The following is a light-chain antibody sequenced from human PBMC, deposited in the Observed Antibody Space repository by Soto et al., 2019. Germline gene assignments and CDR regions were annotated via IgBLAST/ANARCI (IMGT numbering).Light chain of an antibody. Sequence: EIVLTQSPDTLSLSSGERATLSCRASQRISNYYLAWYHQKPGQAPRLLIYGASSMATGVPDRFSGSGSGTDLTLTIIRLEPEDFAVYYCQQYGSSPLTFGGGTKVEIK. CDR2: GAS. CDR3: QQYGSSPLT. J-gene: IGKJ4*01. V-gene: IGKV3-20*01. CDR1: QRISNYY.